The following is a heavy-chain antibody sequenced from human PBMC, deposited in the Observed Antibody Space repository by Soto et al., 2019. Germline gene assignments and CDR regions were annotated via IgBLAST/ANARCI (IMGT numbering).Heavy chain of an antibody. D-gene: IGHD3-3*01. CDR3: ARKHHYDFWSGYYYYYGMDV. Sequence: GASVKVSCKASGYTFTGYYMHWVRQAPGQGLEWMGWINPNSGGTNYAQKFQGRVTMTRDTSISTAYMELSRLRSDDTAVYYCARKHHYDFWSGYYYYYGMDVWGQGTTVTVSS. CDR1: GYTFTGYY. V-gene: IGHV1-2*02. CDR2: INPNSGGT. J-gene: IGHJ6*02.